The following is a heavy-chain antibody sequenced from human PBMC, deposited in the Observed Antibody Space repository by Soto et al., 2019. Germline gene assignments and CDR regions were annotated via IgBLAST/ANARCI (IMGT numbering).Heavy chain of an antibody. CDR1: GGSVSSGSYY. CDR3: ARAMVVTQNWFDP. Sequence: SETLSLTCTVSGGSVSSGSYYWSWIRQPPGKGLEWIGYIYYSGSTYYNPSLKSRVTISVDTSKNQFSLKLSSVTAADTAVYYCARAMVVTQNWFDPWGQGTLVTVSS. D-gene: IGHD2-21*02. CDR2: IYYSGST. J-gene: IGHJ5*02. V-gene: IGHV4-30-4*08.